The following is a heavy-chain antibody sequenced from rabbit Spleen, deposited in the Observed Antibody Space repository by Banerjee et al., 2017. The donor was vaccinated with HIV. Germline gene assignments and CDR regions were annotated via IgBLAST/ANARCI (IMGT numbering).Heavy chain of an antibody. D-gene: IGHD3-3*01. CDR2: IGAGSSGST. CDR1: GFDLSSYYY. CDR3: ARDRGGGVVGDCLDL. Sequence: QQQLEESGGGLVKPGGSLTLTCKASGFDLSSYYYMCWVRQAPGKGLEWIACIGAGSSGSTYYASWAKGRFTISKTSSTTVTLQMTSLTAADTATYFCARDRGGGVVGDCLDLWGPGTLVTVS. V-gene: IGHV1S45*01. J-gene: IGHJ5*01.